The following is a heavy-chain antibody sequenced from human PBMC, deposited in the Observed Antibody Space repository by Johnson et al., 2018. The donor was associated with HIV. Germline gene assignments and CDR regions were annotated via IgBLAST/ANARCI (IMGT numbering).Heavy chain of an antibody. CDR3: AKPPSMGADAFDI. V-gene: IGHV3-66*04. Sequence: VQLVESGGGLVQPGGSLRLSCAASGFTVSSNYMSWVRQAPGKGLEWVSVIYSGGSTYYADSVKGRFTISRDTSKNTVYLQMNSLRAEDAALYYCAKPPSMGADAFDIWGQGTRVTVSS. CDR2: IYSGGST. J-gene: IGHJ3*02. CDR1: GFTVSSNY. D-gene: IGHD3-16*01.